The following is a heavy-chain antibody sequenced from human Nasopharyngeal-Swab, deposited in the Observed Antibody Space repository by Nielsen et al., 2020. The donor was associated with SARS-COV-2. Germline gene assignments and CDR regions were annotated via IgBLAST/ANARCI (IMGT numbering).Heavy chain of an antibody. CDR1: SGSISSSSYY. Sequence: SETLSPTCTVSSGSISSSSYYWGWVRQPPGKGLEGIGSIYYSGSTYYNPSLKSRVTITLATSKNQFSLKLGSVTAADTALYYCARLPTIFGVVSAAIDYWGQGTLVTVSS. CDR3: ARLPTIFGVVSAAIDY. J-gene: IGHJ4*02. D-gene: IGHD3-3*01. CDR2: IYYSGST. V-gene: IGHV4-39*01.